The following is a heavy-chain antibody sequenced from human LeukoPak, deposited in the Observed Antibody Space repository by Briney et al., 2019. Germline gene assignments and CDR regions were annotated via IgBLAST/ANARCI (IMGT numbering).Heavy chain of an antibody. CDR2: ISWDGGST. V-gene: IGHV3-43*01. Sequence: GGSLRLSCAASGFTFDDYTMHWVRQAPGKGLEWVSLISWDGGSTYYADSVKGRFTISRDNSKNSLYLQMNSLRTEDTALYYCAKDLLRGTNPHYYMDVWGKGTTVTISS. J-gene: IGHJ6*03. D-gene: IGHD1-14*01. CDR3: AKDLLRGTNPHYYMDV. CDR1: GFTFDDYT.